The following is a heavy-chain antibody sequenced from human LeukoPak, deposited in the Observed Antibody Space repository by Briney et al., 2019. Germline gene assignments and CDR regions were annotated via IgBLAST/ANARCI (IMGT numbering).Heavy chain of an antibody. D-gene: IGHD5-24*01. Sequence: SVKVSCKAPGGTFSSYAISWVRQAPGQGLEWMGRIIPIFGTANYAQKFQGRVTITTDESTSTAYMELSSLRSEDTAVYYCATHRDGYDYAFDIWGQGTMVTVSS. CDR2: IIPIFGTA. J-gene: IGHJ3*02. V-gene: IGHV1-69*05. CDR1: GGTFSSYA. CDR3: ATHRDGYDYAFDI.